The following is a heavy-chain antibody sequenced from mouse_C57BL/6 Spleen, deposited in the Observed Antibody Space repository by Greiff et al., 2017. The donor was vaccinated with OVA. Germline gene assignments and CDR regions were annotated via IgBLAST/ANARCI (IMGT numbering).Heavy chain of an antibody. Sequence: EVQLQQSGPELVKPGASVKISCKASGYTFTDYYMNWVKQSHGKSLEWIGDINPNNGGTSYNQKFKGKATLTVDKSSSTAYMELRSLTSEDSAVYYCARGLRWAMDYWGQGTSVTVSS. CDR1: GYTFTDYY. CDR2: INPNNGGT. D-gene: IGHD2-4*01. J-gene: IGHJ4*01. CDR3: ARGLRWAMDY. V-gene: IGHV1-26*01.